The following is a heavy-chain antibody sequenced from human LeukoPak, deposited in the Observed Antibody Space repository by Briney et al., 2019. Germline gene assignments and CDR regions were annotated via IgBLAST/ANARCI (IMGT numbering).Heavy chain of an antibody. J-gene: IGHJ5*02. Sequence: ASVKVSCKASGYTFTGYFIHWVRQAPGQGLEWMGCINPNSGGTNYAPKFQGWVTMTRDTSLSTAYMELSRLRSDDTAVYYCERDGRMTPRNWFDPWGQGTLVTVSS. V-gene: IGHV1-2*04. CDR2: INPNSGGT. CDR1: GYTFTGYF. CDR3: ERDGRMTPRNWFDP.